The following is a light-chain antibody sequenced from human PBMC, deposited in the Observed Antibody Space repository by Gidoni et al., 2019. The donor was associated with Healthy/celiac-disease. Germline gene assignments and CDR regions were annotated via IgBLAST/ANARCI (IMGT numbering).Light chain of an antibody. CDR1: QSISSW. CDR3: QQYLGT. V-gene: IGKV1-5*01. J-gene: IGKJ1*01. Sequence: DIQMTQSPSTLSSSVGYRVTITCRASQSISSWLAWYQQKPGKAPKLLIYDASSLESGVPSRFSCNGSGTEFTLTISSLQPDDFATYYCQQYLGTFGQGTKVEIK. CDR2: DAS.